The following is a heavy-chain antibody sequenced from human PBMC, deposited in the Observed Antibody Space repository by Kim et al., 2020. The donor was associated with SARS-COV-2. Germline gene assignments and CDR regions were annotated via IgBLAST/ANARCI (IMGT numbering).Heavy chain of an antibody. Sequence: AEPGKGRFTISRDNSKNTLYLQMNSLRAEDTAVYYCARPRGGSYADAFDIWGQGTMVTVSS. CDR3: ARPRGGSYADAFDI. V-gene: IGHV3-30*01. J-gene: IGHJ3*02. D-gene: IGHD1-26*01.